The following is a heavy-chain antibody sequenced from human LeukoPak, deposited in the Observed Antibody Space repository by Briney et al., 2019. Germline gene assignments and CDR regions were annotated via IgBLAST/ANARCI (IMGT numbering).Heavy chain of an antibody. CDR2: IKQDGSEK. D-gene: IGHD6-19*01. J-gene: IGHJ4*02. CDR1: GFTFTNYW. Sequence: GGSLRLSCAASGFTFTNYWMGWVRKAPGKVLEWVANIKQDGSEKYYVDSVKGRFTVSRDNAKSSLYLQMNSLRAEDTAVYYCARVQGSSGPGIFEYWGQGTLVTVSS. V-gene: IGHV3-7*01. CDR3: ARVQGSSGPGIFEY.